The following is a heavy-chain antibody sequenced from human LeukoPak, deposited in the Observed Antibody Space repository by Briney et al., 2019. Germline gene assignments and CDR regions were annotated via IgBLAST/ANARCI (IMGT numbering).Heavy chain of an antibody. D-gene: IGHD3-9*01. J-gene: IGHJ4*02. CDR3: ARGPVLQYFDWLFDY. Sequence: AGGSLRLSCAASGFTLSIYWMHWVRQAPGKGLVWVSHINNDGSSTTYADSVKGRFTISRDNAKNTLFLQMNSLRADDTAVYYCARGPVLQYFDWLFDYWGQGTLVTVSS. CDR2: INNDGSST. CDR1: GFTLSIYW. V-gene: IGHV3-74*01.